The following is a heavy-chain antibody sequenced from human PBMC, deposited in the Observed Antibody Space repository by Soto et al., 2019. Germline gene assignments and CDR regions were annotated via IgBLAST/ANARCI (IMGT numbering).Heavy chain of an antibody. D-gene: IGHD5-18*01. CDR3: ARGPRHSDAY. CDR2: IKQDGSEE. J-gene: IGHJ4*02. V-gene: IGHV3-7*05. Sequence: EVQLVESGGGLVQPGGSLKISCSASGFTFSTSWMSWVRQAPGKGLEWVANIKQDGSEEYYVDSVKGRFTVSRENAKNSLYLQMNSLRVEDTAVYFCARGPRHSDAYWGLGTLVTVSS. CDR1: GFTFSTSW.